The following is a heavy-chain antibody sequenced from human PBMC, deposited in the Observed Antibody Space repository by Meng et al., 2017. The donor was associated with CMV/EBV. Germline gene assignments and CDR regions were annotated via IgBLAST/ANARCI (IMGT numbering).Heavy chain of an antibody. CDR2: IRYDGSNK. V-gene: IGHV3-30*02. Sequence: GESLKISCAPSGIIFTTYGLHWVRQAPGKGLEWVAFIRYDGSNKYYADSAKGRFTISRDNSKNTMYLQMNSLRGEDTAIYYCAKDHRGRFIVGPRADGGHGMDVWGQGTTVTVSS. CDR3: AKDHRGRFIVGPRADGGHGMDV. D-gene: IGHD1-26*01. J-gene: IGHJ6*02. CDR1: GIIFTTYG.